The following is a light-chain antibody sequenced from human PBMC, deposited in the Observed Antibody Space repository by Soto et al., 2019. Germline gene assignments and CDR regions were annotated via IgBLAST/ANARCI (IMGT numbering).Light chain of an antibody. CDR2: GAS. Sequence: EIVLTQSPATLSLSPGERATLSCRASQSVSSYLAWYQQKPGQAPRLLIYGASNRATDIPARFSSSGSGTDFTLTISSLESEDFAVYYCQQRGNWPRTFGQGTKLEIK. V-gene: IGKV3-11*01. CDR1: QSVSSY. CDR3: QQRGNWPRT. J-gene: IGKJ2*01.